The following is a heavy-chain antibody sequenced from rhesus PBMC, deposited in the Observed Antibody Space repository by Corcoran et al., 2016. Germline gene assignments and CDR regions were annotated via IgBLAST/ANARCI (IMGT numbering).Heavy chain of an antibody. J-gene: IGHJ6*01. D-gene: IGHD1-20*01. CDR1: GGSISGYY. CDR3: ARNKRIAGTTGYYGLDS. V-gene: IGHV4-165*02. CDR2: IGGSSGST. Sequence: QVQLQESGPGLVKPSETLSLTCAVSGGSISGYYCSWFRHPPGKGLEWIGYIGGSSGSTYYNPSLKIRVPISTDTSKNQFSLKVSSVTAADTAVYYCARNKRIAGTTGYYGLDSWGQGVVVTVSS.